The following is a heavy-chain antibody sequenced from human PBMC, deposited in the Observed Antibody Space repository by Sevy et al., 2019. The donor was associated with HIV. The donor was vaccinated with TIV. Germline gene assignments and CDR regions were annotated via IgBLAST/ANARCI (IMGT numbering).Heavy chain of an antibody. V-gene: IGHV3-33*01. CDR1: GFTFSSYG. Sequence: GGSLRLSCAASGFTFSSYGMHWVRQAPGKGLEWVAVIWYDGSNKYYADSVKGRFTISRNNSKNTLYLQMNSLRAEDTAVYYCARNEYSSGSDYWGQGTLVTVSS. J-gene: IGHJ4*02. D-gene: IGHD6-19*01. CDR3: ARNEYSSGSDY. CDR2: IWYDGSNK.